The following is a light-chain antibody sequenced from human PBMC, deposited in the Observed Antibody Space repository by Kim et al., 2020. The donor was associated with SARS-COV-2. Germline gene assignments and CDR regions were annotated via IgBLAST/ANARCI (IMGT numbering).Light chain of an antibody. V-gene: IGLV2-23*02. CDR2: EVN. CDR1: NSNVGSYNL. CDR3: CSYAGSSVHVV. J-gene: IGLJ2*01. Sequence: QSALTQPASVSGSPGQSITISCTGTNSNVGSYNLVSWYQQHPGKAPKLMIYEVNKRPSGVSNRFSGSKSGNTASLTISGLQAEDEADYYCCSYAGSSVHVVFGGGTKL.